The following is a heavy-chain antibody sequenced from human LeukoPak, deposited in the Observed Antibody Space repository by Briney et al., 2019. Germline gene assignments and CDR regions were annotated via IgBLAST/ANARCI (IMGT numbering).Heavy chain of an antibody. CDR3: ATPGDYCDSSGYYLVC. V-gene: IGHV3-66*02. D-gene: IGHD3-22*01. CDR2: IYSGGST. J-gene: IGHJ4*02. Sequence: VGSLRLSCAASGFTVSSNYMSWVRQAPGKGLQGVSVIYSGGSTYYADSVKGRFTISRDNSKNTLYLQMNSLRAEDTAVYYCATPGDYCDSSGYYLVCWGQGTLVTVSS. CDR1: GFTVSSNY.